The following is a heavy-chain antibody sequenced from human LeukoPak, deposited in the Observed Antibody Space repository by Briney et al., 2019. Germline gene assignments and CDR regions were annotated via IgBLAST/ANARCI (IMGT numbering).Heavy chain of an antibody. D-gene: IGHD5-24*01. CDR2: INPSGGST. CDR1: GYTFTSYY. Sequence: ASVKVSCKASGYTFTSYYMHWVRQAPGQGLEWLGMINPSGGSTSYAQKFQGRVTMTRDTSTSTVYMELSSLRSEDTAVYYCARTVATIKPYYYMDVWGKGTTVTVSS. CDR3: ARTVATIKPYYYMDV. V-gene: IGHV1-46*01. J-gene: IGHJ6*03.